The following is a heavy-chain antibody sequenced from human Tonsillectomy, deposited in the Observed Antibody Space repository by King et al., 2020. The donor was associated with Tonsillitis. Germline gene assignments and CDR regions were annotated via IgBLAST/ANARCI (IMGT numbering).Heavy chain of an antibody. V-gene: IGHV4-39*01. Sequence: QLQLQESGPGVVKPSETLSLTCTVSGGSISSSDHYWAWIRQPPGKGLEWIGYMYYSGTIFYNPSLKIRITISGGTSENRFSLKLSSVTAADTAVYFCARSVSGSFDYWGQGALVTVSS. D-gene: IGHD1-26*01. CDR1: GGSISSSDHY. CDR2: MYYSGTI. CDR3: ARSVSGSFDY. J-gene: IGHJ4*02.